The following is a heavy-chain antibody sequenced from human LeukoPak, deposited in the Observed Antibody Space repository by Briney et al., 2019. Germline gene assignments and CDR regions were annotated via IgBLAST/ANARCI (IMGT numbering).Heavy chain of an antibody. V-gene: IGHV5-51*03. Sequence: GESLKISCKGSGYSFTTYWIGWVRQMPGKGLEWTGIIYPGDSDTRYSPSFQGQVTISADKSISTAYLQWSSLKASDTAIYYCARRAVSAEYFQQWGQGTLVTVSS. CDR3: ARRAVSAEYFQQ. CDR2: IYPGDSDT. J-gene: IGHJ1*01. CDR1: GYSFTTYW.